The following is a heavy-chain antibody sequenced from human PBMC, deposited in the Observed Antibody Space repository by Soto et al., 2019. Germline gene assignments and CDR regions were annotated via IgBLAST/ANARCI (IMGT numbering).Heavy chain of an antibody. Sequence: QVQLVQSGAEVKRPGSSVKVSCKAPGGTFDSHTICWVRQAPGQGLEWMGRIIPLFGVTNYAQKFQGRVTLTADKATTTAYMELSRLRDENTAVYYCAREDYGDFWGQGTLVTVSS. V-gene: IGHV1-69*08. J-gene: IGHJ4*02. D-gene: IGHD4-17*01. CDR3: AREDYGDF. CDR2: IIPLFGVT. CDR1: GGTFDSHT.